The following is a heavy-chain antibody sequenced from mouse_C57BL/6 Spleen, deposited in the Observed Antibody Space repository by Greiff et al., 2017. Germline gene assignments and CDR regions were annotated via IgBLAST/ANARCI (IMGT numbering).Heavy chain of an antibody. CDR1: GFTFSSYN. CDR2: ISGGGGNT. V-gene: IGHV5-9*01. Sequence: EVQVVESGGGLVKPGGSLKLSCAASGFTFSSYNMAWVRQTPEKRLEWVATISGGGGNTYYTDSVKGRFTISRDNAKITLYLQMISLTSDDTALCYCVRQAYFDYWGQGTTLTVSS. J-gene: IGHJ2*01. CDR3: VRQAYFDY.